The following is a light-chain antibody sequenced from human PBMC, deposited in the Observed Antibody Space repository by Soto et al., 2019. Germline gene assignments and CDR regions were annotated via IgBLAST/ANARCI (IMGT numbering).Light chain of an antibody. CDR3: QQYGSRTWT. CDR2: DAS. J-gene: IGKJ1*01. V-gene: IGKV3-20*01. Sequence: IVRTKSPPTLYLSPGERATLSCRASQSISRNLAWFQQKPGQAPSLLIYDASNRATGIPARFSGSGSGTDFTLTISRLEPEDFAVYYCQQYGSRTWTFGQGTKVDIK. CDR1: QSISRN.